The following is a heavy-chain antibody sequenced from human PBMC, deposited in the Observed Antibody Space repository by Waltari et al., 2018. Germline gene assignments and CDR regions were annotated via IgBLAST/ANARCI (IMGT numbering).Heavy chain of an antibody. CDR2: IKKDASEK. CDR3: ARDVVGDGLRLDY. Sequence: EVQLVESGGGLVQRGGSLRLSCAASGFTFSSYWMSWVRQGPGKGLEWVANIKKDASEKYYADSVKGRFTISRDNARNTLHLQRNSLRAEDTAVYYCARDVVGDGLRLDYWGQGTLVTVSS. J-gene: IGHJ4*02. V-gene: IGHV3-7*01. D-gene: IGHD4-17*01. CDR1: GFTFSSYW.